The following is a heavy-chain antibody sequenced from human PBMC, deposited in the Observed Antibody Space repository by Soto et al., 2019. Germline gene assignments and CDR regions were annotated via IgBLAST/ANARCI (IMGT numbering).Heavy chain of an antibody. J-gene: IGHJ6*02. CDR2: MYYGGST. CDR3: ARGSYGSGTPYYYGMDV. V-gene: IGHV4-59*01. CDR1: GASISSYY. D-gene: IGHD3-10*01. Sequence: ETLSLTCTVSGASISSYYWTWIRQPPGKGLEWIGYMYYGGSTNYNPSLKSRVTISVDTSKNQFSLKLSSVTAADTAVYYCARGSYGSGTPYYYGMDVWGQGTTV.